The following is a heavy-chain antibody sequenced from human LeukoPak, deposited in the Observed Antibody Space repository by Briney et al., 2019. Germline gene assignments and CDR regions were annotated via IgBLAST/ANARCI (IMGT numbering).Heavy chain of an antibody. D-gene: IGHD6-19*01. CDR1: GGSFSGYY. CDR3: ARVAAVAGTLGWFDP. CDR2: INHSGST. V-gene: IGHV4-34*01. Sequence: SETLSLTCAVYGGSFSGYYWSWIRQPPGKGLEWIGEINHSGSTNYNPSLKSRVTISVDTSKNQFSLKLSSVTAADTALYYCARVAAVAGTLGWFDPWGQGTLVTVSS. J-gene: IGHJ5*02.